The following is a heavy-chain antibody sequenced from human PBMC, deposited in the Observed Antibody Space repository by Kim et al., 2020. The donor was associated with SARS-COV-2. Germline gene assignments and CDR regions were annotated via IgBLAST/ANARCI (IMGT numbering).Heavy chain of an antibody. CDR3: AAAPLGAFFTIFGVVNNCFYP. D-gene: IGHD3-3*01. J-gene: IGHJ5*02. Sequence: GGSLRLSCAASGFTFSSYAMSWVRQAPGKGLEWVSAISGSGGSTYYADSVKGRFTISRDNSKNTLYLQMNSLRAEDTAVYYCAAAPLGAFFTIFGVVNNCFYPWGQGTLVTVSS. V-gene: IGHV3-23*01. CDR2: ISGSGGST. CDR1: GFTFSSYA.